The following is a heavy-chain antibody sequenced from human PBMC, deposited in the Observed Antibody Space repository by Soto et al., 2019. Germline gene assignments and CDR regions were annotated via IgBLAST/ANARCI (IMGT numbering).Heavy chain of an antibody. CDR3: ARGMVRYSNYLMVLWCYT. CDR1: GDTLTCCA. CDR2: INAGNGNT. J-gene: IGHJ5*02. V-gene: IGHV1-3*01. D-gene: IGHD4-4*01. Sequence: GASVKLSCTESGDTLTCCARQWMRHEEGHRLEWMGWINAGNGNTKYSQKFQGRVTITRDTSASTAYMELRSLRSDDTAVYYCARGMVRYSNYLMVLWCYTWGQGPLVTVSS.